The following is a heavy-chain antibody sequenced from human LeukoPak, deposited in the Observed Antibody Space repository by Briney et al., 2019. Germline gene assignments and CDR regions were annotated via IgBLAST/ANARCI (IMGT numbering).Heavy chain of an antibody. Sequence: GGSLRLSCEVSEFPYSIYAMAWVRQAPGQGLEWVSAIDASGSDTYYTDSVKGRFTISRDNSKNTVYLQMNSLRVEDTAVYYCADYRKPQGLDYWGQGTLVTVSS. D-gene: IGHD1-14*01. CDR2: IDASGSDT. CDR1: EFPYSIYA. J-gene: IGHJ4*02. CDR3: ADYRKPQGLDY. V-gene: IGHV3-23*01.